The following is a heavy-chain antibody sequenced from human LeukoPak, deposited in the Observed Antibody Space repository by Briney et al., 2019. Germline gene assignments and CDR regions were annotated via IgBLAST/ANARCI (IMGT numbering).Heavy chain of an antibody. CDR2: IIPILGIA. Sequence: SVKVSCKASGGTFSSYAISWVRQAPGQGLEWMGRIIPILGIANYAQKFQGRVTITADKSTSTAYMELSSLRSEDTAVYYCARDRAREYYDSSGYPFDYWGQGTLVTASS. V-gene: IGHV1-69*04. CDR3: ARDRAREYYDSSGYPFDY. D-gene: IGHD3-22*01. J-gene: IGHJ4*02. CDR1: GGTFSSYA.